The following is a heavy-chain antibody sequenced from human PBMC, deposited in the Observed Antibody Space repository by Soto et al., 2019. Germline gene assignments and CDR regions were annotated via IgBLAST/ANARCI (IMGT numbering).Heavy chain of an antibody. CDR3: ARVGYSYGPYYFDY. Sequence: GESLKISCAASGFTFSDYYMSWIRQAPGKGLEWVSYISSSSSYTNYADSVKGRFTISRDNAKNSLYLQMNSLRAEDTAVYYCARVGYSYGPYYFDYWGQGTLVTVSS. CDR2: ISSSSSYT. D-gene: IGHD5-18*01. CDR1: GFTFSDYY. J-gene: IGHJ4*02. V-gene: IGHV3-11*06.